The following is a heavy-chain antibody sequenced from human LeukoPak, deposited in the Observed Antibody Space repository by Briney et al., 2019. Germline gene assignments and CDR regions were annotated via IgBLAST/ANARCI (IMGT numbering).Heavy chain of an antibody. J-gene: IGHJ4*02. V-gene: IGHV3-23*01. CDR3: AKVSGNCSSTSCHLDFFDY. CDR2: ISGSGGST. D-gene: IGHD2-2*01. Sequence: GGSLRLSCAASGFTFSSYAMSWVRQAPGKGLEWVSVISGSGGSTYYADSVKGRFTISRDNSKNTLYLQMNSLRAEDTAVYYCAKVSGNCSSTSCHLDFFDYWGQGTLVTVSS. CDR1: GFTFSSYA.